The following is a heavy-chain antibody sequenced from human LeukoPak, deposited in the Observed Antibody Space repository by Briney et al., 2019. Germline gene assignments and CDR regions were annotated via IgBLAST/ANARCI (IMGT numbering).Heavy chain of an antibody. J-gene: IGHJ4*02. CDR2: ISSSSSTI. CDR1: GFTFSDYY. Sequence: GGSLRLSCAASGFTFSDYYMTWIRQAPGKGLEWVSYISSSSSTIYYADSVKGRFTISRDNAKNSLYLQMNSLRAEDTAVYYCARGSSKYYYDSSGYYYVNWGQGTLVTV. CDR3: ARGSSKYYYDSSGYYYVN. V-gene: IGHV3-11*04. D-gene: IGHD3-22*01.